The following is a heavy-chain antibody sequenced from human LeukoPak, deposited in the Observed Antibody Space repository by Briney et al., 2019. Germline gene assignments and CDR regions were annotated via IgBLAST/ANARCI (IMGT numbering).Heavy chain of an antibody. CDR1: GFSISDYY. J-gene: IGHJ4*03. CDR3: GRGGYDFDA. Sequence: GGSLRLSCAASGFSISDYYMTWVRQAPGKGLEWVSTIERGTSTLYAGSVEGRFTISRDNTKNTLYLQMNSLRAEDTAVYYCGRGGYDFDAWGPGTPVSVFS. V-gene: IGHV3-69-1*01. CDR2: IERGTST. D-gene: IGHD3-22*01.